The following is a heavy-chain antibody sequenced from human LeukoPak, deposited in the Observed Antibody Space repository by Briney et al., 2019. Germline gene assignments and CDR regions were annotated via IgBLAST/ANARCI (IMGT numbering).Heavy chain of an antibody. Sequence: GGSLRLSCAASGFTVGTNYMNWVRQAPGKGLEWVSVVYMGGTTYYADSVKGRFTISRDSTKNTIYLQMNNLRAEDTAVYYCARGLLRDGYTYTYSFDYWGQGTLVTVSS. D-gene: IGHD5-18*01. CDR2: VYMGGTT. CDR3: ARGLLRDGYTYTYSFDY. CDR1: GFTVGTNY. J-gene: IGHJ4*02. V-gene: IGHV3-66*01.